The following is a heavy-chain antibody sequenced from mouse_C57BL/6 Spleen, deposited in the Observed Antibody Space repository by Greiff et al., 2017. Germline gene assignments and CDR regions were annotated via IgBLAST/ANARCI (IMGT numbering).Heavy chain of an antibody. D-gene: IGHD3-2*02. J-gene: IGHJ4*01. Sequence: EVQLVESGGDLVKPGGSLKLSCAASGFTFSSYGMSWVRQTPDKRLEWVATISSGGSYTYYPASLKGRFIISRDNAKNTLYLTMSSVKSEDTALYYCERHWVGETAQATDYYYAMDYWGQGTSVTVSS. CDR3: ERHWVGETAQATDYYYAMDY. V-gene: IGHV5-6*01. CDR2: ISSGGSYT. CDR1: GFTFSSYG.